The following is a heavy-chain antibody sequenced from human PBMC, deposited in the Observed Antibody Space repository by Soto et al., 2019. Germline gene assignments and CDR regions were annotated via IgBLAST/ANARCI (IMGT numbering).Heavy chain of an antibody. CDR3: ARDRDGELHVFRY. Sequence: GASVKVSCKASGGTFSSYAISWVRQAPGQGLEWMGGIIPIFGTANYAQKFQGRVTITADESTSTAYMELSSLRSEDTAVYYCARDRDGELHVFRYWGQGTLVTVSS. CDR1: GGTFSSYA. V-gene: IGHV1-69*13. CDR2: IIPIFGTA. J-gene: IGHJ4*02. D-gene: IGHD3-10*01.